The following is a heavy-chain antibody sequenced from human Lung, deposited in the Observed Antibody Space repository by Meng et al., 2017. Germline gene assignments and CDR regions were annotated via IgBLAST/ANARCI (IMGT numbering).Heavy chain of an antibody. CDR2: IYNSGST. CDR1: GGSISSSNYY. V-gene: IGHV4-30-4*01. Sequence: QGQLQGPGPGLVNPSQTLSLTCTVSGGSISSSNYYWSWIRQPPGKGLEWSGHIYNSGSTYYNPSLKSRITISVDTSKNQFSLKLSSVTAADTAVYYCARGQKGYFDLWGRGTLVTVAS. CDR3: ARGQKGYFDL. J-gene: IGHJ2*01.